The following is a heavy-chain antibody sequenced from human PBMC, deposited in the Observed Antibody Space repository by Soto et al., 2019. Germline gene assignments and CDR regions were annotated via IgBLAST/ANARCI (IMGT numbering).Heavy chain of an antibody. Sequence: QVQLVESGGGVVQPGRSLRLSCAASGFTFSSYAMHWVRQALGKGLEWVAVISYDGSNKYYADSVKGRFTISRDNSKNTLYLQMNSLRAEDTAVYYCARDGSVVPAAIEGSFGYWGQGTLVTVSS. CDR3: ARDGSVVPAAIEGSFGY. V-gene: IGHV3-30-3*01. J-gene: IGHJ4*02. D-gene: IGHD2-2*02. CDR1: GFTFSSYA. CDR2: ISYDGSNK.